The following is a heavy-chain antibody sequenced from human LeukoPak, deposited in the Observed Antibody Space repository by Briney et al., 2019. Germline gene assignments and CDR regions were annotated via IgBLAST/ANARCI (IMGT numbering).Heavy chain of an antibody. J-gene: IGHJ4*02. D-gene: IGHD6-13*01. CDR2: IYSGGNT. CDR1: GFTFSSYA. Sequence: PGGSLRLSCAASGFTFSSYAMNWVRQAPGKGLEWVSVIYSGGNTYYADSVKGRFTISRDSSKNTLYLQMNSLRAEDTAVYYCAGSSGWSGDSYWGQGTLVTVSS. V-gene: IGHV3-66*01. CDR3: AGSSGWSGDSY.